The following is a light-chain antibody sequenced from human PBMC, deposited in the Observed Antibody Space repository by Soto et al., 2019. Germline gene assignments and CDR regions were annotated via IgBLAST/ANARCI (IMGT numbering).Light chain of an antibody. J-gene: IGLJ2*01. CDR3: SSYTNSNTLI. CDR2: EVF. Sequence: QSVLTQPASVSGSPGQSITISCTGTSGDVGGYDYVSWYQHHPNKVPKLMIYEVFNRPSGISNRLSGSKSGNTASLTISGIQTEDEAVYYCSSYTNSNTLIFGGGTKLTVL. CDR1: SGDVGGYDY. V-gene: IGLV2-14*01.